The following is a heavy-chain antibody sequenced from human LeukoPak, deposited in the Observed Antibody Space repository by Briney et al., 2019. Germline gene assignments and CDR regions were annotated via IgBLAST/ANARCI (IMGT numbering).Heavy chain of an antibody. CDR3: ARTGYCSSTSCYYFDY. D-gene: IGHD2-2*01. V-gene: IGHV3-23*01. J-gene: IGHJ4*02. CDR1: GFTFSSYA. Sequence: GGSLRLSCAASGFTFSSYAMSWVRQAPGKGLEWVSAISGSGGSTYYADSVKGRFTISRDNSKNTLYLQMNSLRAEDTAVYYCARTGYCSSTSCYYFDYWGQGTLVTVSS. CDR2: ISGSGGST.